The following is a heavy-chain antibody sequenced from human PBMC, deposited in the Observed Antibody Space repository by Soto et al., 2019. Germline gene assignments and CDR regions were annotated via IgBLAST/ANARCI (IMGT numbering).Heavy chain of an antibody. V-gene: IGHV1-24*01. D-gene: IGHD3-22*01. CDR3: ATTNYYDSSGPYY. CDR1: GYTLNELS. CDR2: FDPEDGET. J-gene: IGHJ4*02. Sequence: ASLKVSCKVSGYTLNELSMHWVRQVPGKGLEWMGGFDPEDGETIYAQKFQGRVTMTEDTSTDTAYMELSSLRSEDTAVYYCATTNYYDSSGPYYWGQGTLVTVSS.